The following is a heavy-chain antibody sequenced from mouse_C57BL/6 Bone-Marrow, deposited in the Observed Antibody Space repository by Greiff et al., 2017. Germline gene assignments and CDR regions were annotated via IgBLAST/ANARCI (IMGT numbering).Heavy chain of an antibody. CDR2: INPGSGGT. Sequence: QVQLKQSGAELVRPGTSVKVSCKASGYAFTNYLIEWVKQRPGQGLEWIGVINPGSGGTDYNEKFKGKATLTAAKSSSTAYMQLSSLTSEVSAVDRWASCCTTGVAPLDDWGKGTTLTVSS. D-gene: IGHD1-1*01. CDR1: GYAFTNYL. J-gene: IGHJ2*01. CDR3: ASCCTTGVAPLDD. V-gene: IGHV1-54*01.